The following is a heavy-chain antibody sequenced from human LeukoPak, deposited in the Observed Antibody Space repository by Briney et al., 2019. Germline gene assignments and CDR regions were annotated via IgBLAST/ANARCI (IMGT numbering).Heavy chain of an antibody. Sequence: GGSLGLSCAASGFTFSSYAMSWVRQAPGKGLEWVSAISGSGGSIYYADSVKGRFTISRDNSKNTLYLQMNSLRAEDTAVYYCAKEFASYDFWSGYDDAFDIWGQGTMVTVSS. CDR1: GFTFSSYA. D-gene: IGHD3-3*01. J-gene: IGHJ3*02. V-gene: IGHV3-23*01. CDR2: ISGSGGSI. CDR3: AKEFASYDFWSGYDDAFDI.